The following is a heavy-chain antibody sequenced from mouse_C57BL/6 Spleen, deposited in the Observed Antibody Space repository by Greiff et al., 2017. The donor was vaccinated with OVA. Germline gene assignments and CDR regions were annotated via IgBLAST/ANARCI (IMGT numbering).Heavy chain of an antibody. CDR2: ISSGSSTI. Sequence: EVQRVESGGGLVKPGGSLKLSCAASGFTFSDYGMHWVRQAPEKGLEWVAYISSGSSTIYYADTVKGRFTISRDNAKNTLFLQMTSLRSEDTAMYYCANEGLRRKSPYYYAMDYWGQGTSVTVSS. V-gene: IGHV5-17*01. D-gene: IGHD2-4*01. J-gene: IGHJ4*01. CDR1: GFTFSDYG. CDR3: ANEGLRRKSPYYYAMDY.